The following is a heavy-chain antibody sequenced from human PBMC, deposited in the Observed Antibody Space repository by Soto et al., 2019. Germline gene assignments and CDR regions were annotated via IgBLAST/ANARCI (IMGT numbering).Heavy chain of an antibody. CDR1: GFTFSSYG. Sequence: PGGSLRLSCAASGFTFSSYGMHWVRQAPGKGLVWVAVISYDGSNKYYADSVKGRFTISRDNSKNTLYLQMNSLRAEDTAVYYCAKDVYCSSTSCYWEYYFDYWGQGTLVTVSS. J-gene: IGHJ4*02. CDR3: AKDVYCSSTSCYWEYYFDY. D-gene: IGHD2-2*01. CDR2: ISYDGSNK. V-gene: IGHV3-30*18.